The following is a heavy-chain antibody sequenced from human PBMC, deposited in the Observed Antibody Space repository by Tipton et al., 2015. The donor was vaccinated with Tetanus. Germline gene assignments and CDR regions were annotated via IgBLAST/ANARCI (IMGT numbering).Heavy chain of an antibody. V-gene: IGHV3-7*01. CDR3: ARSIAVSGYYYYGMDV. Sequence: GSLRLSCAASGFTFSRFWMTWGRQAPGKGLEWVANINEDGSGNSYVDSVKGRFTISRDNAGNSLFLQMNSLRVEDTAVYNCARSIAVSGYYYYGMDVWGQGTTVTVSS. J-gene: IGHJ6*02. CDR2: INEDGSGN. CDR1: GFTFSRFW. D-gene: IGHD6-19*01.